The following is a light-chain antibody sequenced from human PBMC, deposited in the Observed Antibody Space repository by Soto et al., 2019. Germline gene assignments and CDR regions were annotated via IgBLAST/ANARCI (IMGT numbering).Light chain of an antibody. CDR1: QSVSND. J-gene: IGKJ4*01. Sequence: IVLAQSPATLSLSPGERATVSCRASQSVSNDLTWYQQKPGQSPRLLIYDASNRAAGIPARFSGSGSGTDFTLTISGLEPEDFAVYYCQQRHNWPLTFGGGTKVDI. CDR2: DAS. CDR3: QQRHNWPLT. V-gene: IGKV3-11*01.